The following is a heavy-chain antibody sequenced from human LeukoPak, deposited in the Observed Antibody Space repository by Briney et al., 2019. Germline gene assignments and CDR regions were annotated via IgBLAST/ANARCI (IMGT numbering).Heavy chain of an antibody. V-gene: IGHV5-51*01. CDR3: ARPSVRGYSYGYFGWGGFGPYYFDY. CDR1: GYSFTGYW. J-gene: IGHJ4*02. CDR2: IYPGDSDT. Sequence: GESLKISCKGSGYSFTGYWIGWVRQMPGKGLEWMGIIYPGDSDTRYSPSFQGQVTISADKSISTAYLQWSSLKASDTAMYYCARPSVRGYSYGYFGWGGFGPYYFDYWGQGTLVTVSS. D-gene: IGHD5-18*01.